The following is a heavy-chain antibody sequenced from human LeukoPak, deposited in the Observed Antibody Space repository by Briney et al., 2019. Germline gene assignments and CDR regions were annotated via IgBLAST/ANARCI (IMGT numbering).Heavy chain of an antibody. CDR3: AVDYGDYLYPL. CDR1: GGSISSYY. Sequence: SEILSLTRTVSGGSISSYYWSWIRQPAGKGLEWIGRIYTSGSTNYNPSLKSRVTMSVDTSKNQFSLKLSSVTAADTAVYYCAVDYGDYLYPLWGRGTLVTVSS. V-gene: IGHV4-4*07. CDR2: IYTSGST. D-gene: IGHD4-17*01. J-gene: IGHJ2*01.